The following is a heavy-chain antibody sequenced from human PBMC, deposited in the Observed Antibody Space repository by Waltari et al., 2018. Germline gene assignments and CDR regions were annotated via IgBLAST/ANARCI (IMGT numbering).Heavy chain of an antibody. CDR3: ARDWNYVGAFDI. V-gene: IGHV4-31*03. J-gene: IGHJ3*02. CDR1: GGSISSGGYY. CDR2: IYYSGST. D-gene: IGHD1-7*01. Sequence: QVQLQESGPGLVKPSQTLSLTCTVSGGSISSGGYYWSWIRQHPGKGLEWIGYIYYSGSTYSNPSLKSRVTLSVDTSKNQFSLKLSSVTAADTAVYYCARDWNYVGAFDIWGQVTMVTVSS.